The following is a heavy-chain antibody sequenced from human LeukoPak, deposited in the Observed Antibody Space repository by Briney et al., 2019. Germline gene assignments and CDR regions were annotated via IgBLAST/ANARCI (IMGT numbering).Heavy chain of an antibody. Sequence: SVKVSCKASGGTFSSYAISWVRQAPGQGLEWMGRIIPIFGTANYAQKFQGGVTITTDESTSTAYMELSSLRSEDTAVYYCASTRSSGYYLFDYWGQGTLVTVSS. V-gene: IGHV1-69*05. CDR3: ASTRSSGYYLFDY. CDR1: GGTFSSYA. CDR2: IIPIFGTA. J-gene: IGHJ4*02. D-gene: IGHD3-22*01.